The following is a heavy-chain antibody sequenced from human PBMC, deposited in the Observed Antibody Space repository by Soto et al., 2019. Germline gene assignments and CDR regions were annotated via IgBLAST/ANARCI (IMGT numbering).Heavy chain of an antibody. CDR3: TTDSLFTWTVARFDV. V-gene: IGHV3-15*07. CDR2: IKSKADGGTT. CDR1: GFTFSDAW. Sequence: GGSLRLSCAGSGFTFSDAWINWVRQAPGKGLEWVGRIKSKADGGTTDFASLVKGRFAISRDDSKDMVYLQMNSLKTEDTAVYYCTTDSLFTWTVARFDVWGHGILVTIS. D-gene: IGHD4-4*01. J-gene: IGHJ4*01.